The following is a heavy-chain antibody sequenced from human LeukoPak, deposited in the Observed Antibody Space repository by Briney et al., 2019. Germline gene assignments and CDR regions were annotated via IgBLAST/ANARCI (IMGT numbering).Heavy chain of an antibody. V-gene: IGHV3-15*01. J-gene: IGHJ3*01. CDR3: TKERYCASTTCPGAFDL. Sequence: GGSLRLSCAASGITLTYDWMTWVRQAPRKGQEWVGRIKSKTDGETTDYAAPVKGRFTVSRDDSKNMVALQMNSLKTEDTAVYYCTKERYCASTTCPGAFDLWGQGTMVTVSS. D-gene: IGHD2-2*01. CDR2: IKSKTDGETT. CDR1: GITLTYDW.